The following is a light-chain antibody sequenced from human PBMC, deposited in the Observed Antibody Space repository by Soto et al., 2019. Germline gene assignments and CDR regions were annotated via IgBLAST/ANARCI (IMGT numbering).Light chain of an antibody. Sequence: ESVLTQSPGTLSLSPGERATLSCRASQSVSSTYLAWYQQKPGQASRPLIYGASNRATGIQDRFSGSGSGTVFTLTISRLEPEDFAVYFCQQYGGSRWTFGQGTRVDI. V-gene: IGKV3-20*01. J-gene: IGKJ1*01. CDR2: GAS. CDR3: QQYGGSRWT. CDR1: QSVSSTY.